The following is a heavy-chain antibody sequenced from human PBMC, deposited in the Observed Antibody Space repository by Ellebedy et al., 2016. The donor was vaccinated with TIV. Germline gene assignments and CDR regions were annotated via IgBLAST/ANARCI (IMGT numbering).Heavy chain of an antibody. D-gene: IGHD2-15*01. CDR1: GGTFNNDI. Sequence: AASVKVSCKASGGTFNNDIINWVRQAPGQGLEWMGRIIPILGIPIYAQKFQGRVTITADKSTSTAYMELRRLRSEDTSVYYCASRVVPLGYCSGGSCLETDYYYGMDVWGQGTTVTVS. J-gene: IGHJ6*02. V-gene: IGHV1-69*02. CDR3: ASRVVPLGYCSGGSCLETDYYYGMDV. CDR2: IIPILGIP.